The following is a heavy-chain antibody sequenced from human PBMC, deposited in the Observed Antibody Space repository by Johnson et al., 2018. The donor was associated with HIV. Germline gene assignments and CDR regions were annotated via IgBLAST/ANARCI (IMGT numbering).Heavy chain of an antibody. Sequence: QVQLVESGGGLIQPGRSLRLSCAASGFTFSSYAMHWVRQAPGKGLEWVAVISYDGSNKYYADSVKGRFTISRDNSKNTLYLQMNSLRAEDTAVYYCARVEWDQNAFDIWGQGTMVTVSS. V-gene: IGHV3-30*04. J-gene: IGHJ3*02. CDR1: GFTFSSYA. CDR2: ISYDGSNK. D-gene: IGHD1-26*01. CDR3: ARVEWDQNAFDI.